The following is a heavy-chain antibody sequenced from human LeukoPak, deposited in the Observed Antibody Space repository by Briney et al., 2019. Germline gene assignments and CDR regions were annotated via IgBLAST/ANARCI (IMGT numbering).Heavy chain of an antibody. V-gene: IGHV4-59*01. J-gene: IGHJ4*02. CDR2: IYYSGST. Sequence: PSETLSLTCTVSGGSISSYFWSWIRQPPGKGLEWIGYIYYSGSTNYNPSLKSRVTISVDTSKNQFSLKLNSVTAADTAVYYCARGATASYLDYWGQGTLVTVS. CDR3: ARGATASYLDY. D-gene: IGHD1-26*01. CDR1: GGSISSYF.